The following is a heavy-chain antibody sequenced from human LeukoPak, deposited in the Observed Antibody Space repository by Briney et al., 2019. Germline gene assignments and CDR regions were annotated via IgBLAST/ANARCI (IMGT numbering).Heavy chain of an antibody. CDR1: GFTFSSYG. J-gene: IGHJ3*02. V-gene: IGHV3-30*02. D-gene: IGHD2-2*01. CDR2: IRYDGSNK. Sequence: GGSLRLSCAASGFTFSSYGMHWVRQAPGKGLEWVAFIRYDGSNKYYADSVKGRFTISRDNSKNTLYLQMNSLRAEDTAVYYCAKVPGSVRSGYCSSTSCFDAFDIWGQGTMVTVSS. CDR3: AKVPGSVRSGYCSSTSCFDAFDI.